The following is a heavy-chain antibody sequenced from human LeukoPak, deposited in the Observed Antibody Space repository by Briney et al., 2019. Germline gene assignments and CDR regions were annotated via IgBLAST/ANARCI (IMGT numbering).Heavy chain of an antibody. CDR2: IYPGDSDT. D-gene: IGHD2-2*01. J-gene: IGHJ4*02. CDR3: ARRQGCSSTSCPPDY. V-gene: IGHV5-51*01. CDR1: GYSFTTYW. Sequence: PGESLKISCRGSGYSFTTYWIGWVRQMPGKGLEWMGIIYPGDSDTRYSPSFQGQVTMSADKSINTAYLQWSSLKASDTAMYYCARRQGCSSTSCPPDYWGQGTLVTVSS.